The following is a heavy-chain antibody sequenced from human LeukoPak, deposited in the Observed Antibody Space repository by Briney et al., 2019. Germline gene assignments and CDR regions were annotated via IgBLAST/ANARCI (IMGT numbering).Heavy chain of an antibody. CDR2: INSYNGNT. D-gene: IGHD3-10*01. V-gene: IGHV1-18*01. CDR3: ARHSTYYGSGSYFFH. CDR1: GYTFTSYG. J-gene: IGHJ4*02. Sequence: ASVKVSCKTSGYTFTSYGISWVRQAPGQGLEWMGWINSYNGNTDHAQRVQGRVTMTTDTSTSTAYLELRSLRSDDTAVYYCARHSTYYGSGSYFFHWGQGTLVTVSS.